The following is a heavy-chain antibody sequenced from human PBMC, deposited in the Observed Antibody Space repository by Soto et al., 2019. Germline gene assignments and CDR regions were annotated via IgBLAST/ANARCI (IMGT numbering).Heavy chain of an antibody. CDR1: GGSFSDYY. CDR3: ARSRSYRYFDY. V-gene: IGHV4-34*01. Sequence: SETLSLTCAVFGGSFSDYYWSWIRQPPGKGLEWIGENNHFGSSTYNPSLKSRVTISVDTSKNQFSLKLSSVTATGTAVYYCARSRSYRYFDYWGQATLVTVTS. J-gene: IGHJ4*02. D-gene: IGHD3-16*02. CDR2: NNHFGSS.